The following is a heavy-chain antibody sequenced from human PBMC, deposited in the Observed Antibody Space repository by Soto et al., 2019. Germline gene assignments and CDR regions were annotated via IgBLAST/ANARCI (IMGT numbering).Heavy chain of an antibody. J-gene: IGHJ5*02. CDR1: GGSFSGYY. Sequence: SETLSLTCAVYGGSFSGYYWSWIRQPPGKGLEWIGEINHSGSTNYNPSLKSRVTISVDTSKNQFSLKLSSVTAADTAVYYCARGKKVRGVRYNWFDPWGQGTLVTVSS. V-gene: IGHV4-34*01. CDR2: INHSGST. CDR3: ARGKKVRGVRYNWFDP. D-gene: IGHD3-10*01.